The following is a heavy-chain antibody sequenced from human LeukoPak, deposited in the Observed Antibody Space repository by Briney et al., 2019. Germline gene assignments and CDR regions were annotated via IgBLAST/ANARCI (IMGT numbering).Heavy chain of an antibody. D-gene: IGHD3-22*01. CDR2: ISSSSSYI. V-gene: IGHV3-21*01. J-gene: IGHJ4*02. CDR1: GFTFSSYS. CDR3: ARGPYCYDSSGYYHFDY. Sequence: GGSLRLSCAASGFTFSSYSMNWVRQAPGKGLEWVSSISSSSSYIYYADSVKGRFTISRDNAKNSLYLQMNSLRAEDTAVYYCARGPYCYDSSGYYHFDYWGQGTLVTVSS.